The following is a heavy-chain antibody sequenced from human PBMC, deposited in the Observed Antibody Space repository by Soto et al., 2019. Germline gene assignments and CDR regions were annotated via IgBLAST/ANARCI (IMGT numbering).Heavy chain of an antibody. CDR2: VYYRGRS. D-gene: IGHD2-8*01. V-gene: IGHV4-39*01. CDR1: VGSVSNSNYY. J-gene: IGHJ4*02. Sequence: ETLSLACTVSVGSVSNSNYYWGWILQSPGKGREWIGSVYYRGRSYSKSSVKSRVTISVDTSKNQFSLNLNSVTASDTAVYYCVSQRTSVLTQAYFDYWGPGALVTVSS. CDR3: VSQRTSVLTQAYFDY.